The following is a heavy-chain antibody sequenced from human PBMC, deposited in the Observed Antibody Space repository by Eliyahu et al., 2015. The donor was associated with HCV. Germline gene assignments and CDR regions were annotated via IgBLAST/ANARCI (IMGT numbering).Heavy chain of an antibody. D-gene: IGHD3-22*01. CDR1: GFTFTSSA. J-gene: IGHJ4*02. V-gene: IGHV1-58*02. CDR2: IVVGSGNT. CDR3: AAIQPPHYDSSGYQDY. Sequence: QMQLVQSGPEVKKPGTSVKVSCKASGFTFTSSAMQWVRQARGQRLEWIGWIVVGSGNTNYAQKFQERVTITRDMSTSTAYMELSSLRSEDTAVYYCAAIQPPHYDSSGYQDYWGQGTLVTVSS.